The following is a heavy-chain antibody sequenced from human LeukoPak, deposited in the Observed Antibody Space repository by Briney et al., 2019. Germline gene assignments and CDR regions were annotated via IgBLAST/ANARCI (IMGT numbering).Heavy chain of an antibody. D-gene: IGHD1-20*01. CDR3: ARQSLIIGTTGIEY. J-gene: IGHJ4*02. V-gene: IGHV5-51*01. Sequence: GESLKISCKGSGYSFTNYWIGWVRQMPGKGLEWMGIIYPGDSDTRYSPSFEGQVSISADKSISTAYLQWSSLKASDTAMYYCARQSLIIGTTGIEYWGQGTLVTVSS. CDR1: GYSFTNYW. CDR2: IYPGDSDT.